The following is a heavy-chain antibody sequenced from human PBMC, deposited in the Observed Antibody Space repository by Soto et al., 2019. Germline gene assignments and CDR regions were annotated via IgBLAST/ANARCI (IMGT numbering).Heavy chain of an antibody. CDR2: IYYSGST. CDR1: GGSISSYY. J-gene: IGHJ3*02. V-gene: IGHV4-59*08. CDR3: ARRIAVAGTHAFDI. Sequence: PSETLSLTCTVSGGSISSYYWSWIRQPPGKGLEWIGYIYYSGSTNYNPSLKSRVTISVDTSKNQFSLKLSSVTAADTAVYYCARRIAVAGTHAFDIWGQGTMVIVSS. D-gene: IGHD6-19*01.